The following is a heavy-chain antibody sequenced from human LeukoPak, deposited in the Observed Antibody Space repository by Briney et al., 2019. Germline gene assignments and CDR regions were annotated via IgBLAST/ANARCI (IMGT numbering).Heavy chain of an antibody. D-gene: IGHD6-13*01. CDR3: ARAVAAAGDAFDI. CDR1: GFTVSTNY. V-gene: IGHV3-66*01. J-gene: IGHJ3*02. CDR2: IYSGGST. Sequence: GGSLRLSCAASGFTVSTNYMSWVRQAPGKGLEWVSVIYSGGSTYYADSVKGRFTISRDNSKNSLYLQMNSLRAEDTALYHCARAVAAAGDAFDIWGQGTMVTVSS.